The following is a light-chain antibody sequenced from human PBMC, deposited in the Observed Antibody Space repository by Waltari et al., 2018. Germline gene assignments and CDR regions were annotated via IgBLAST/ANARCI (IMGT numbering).Light chain of an antibody. Sequence: QSVLTQPPSASGAPGQRVTIYCAGSSSNIGGNTVNWYQQLPGTAPKLLIYRNDRRPSGVPDLFSGSKSGTSASLAISGLQSEDEADYYCAVLDDSLNGHVVFGGGTKLTVL. CDR3: AVLDDSLNGHVV. V-gene: IGLV1-44*01. J-gene: IGLJ2*01. CDR2: RND. CDR1: SSNIGGNT.